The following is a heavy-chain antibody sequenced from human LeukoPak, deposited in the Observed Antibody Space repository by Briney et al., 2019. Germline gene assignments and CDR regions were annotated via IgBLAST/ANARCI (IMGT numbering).Heavy chain of an antibody. V-gene: IGHV3-21*01. Sequence: GGSLRLSCAASGFTFSYYNMNWVRQAPGKGLEWVSSISSSSSFISYADSVKGRFTVSRDNAKNSLYLQMNSLRAEDTAVYYCARDHYYYDSSGYYYYFHYWGQGTLVTVSS. J-gene: IGHJ4*02. D-gene: IGHD3-22*01. CDR1: GFTFSYYN. CDR3: ARDHYYYDSSGYYYYFHY. CDR2: ISSSSSFI.